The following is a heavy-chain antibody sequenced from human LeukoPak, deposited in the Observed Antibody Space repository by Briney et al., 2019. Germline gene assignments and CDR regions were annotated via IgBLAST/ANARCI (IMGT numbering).Heavy chain of an antibody. D-gene: IGHD3-22*01. CDR3: ARHRIYYYDSSGYRLSPNWFDP. CDR1: GGSISSGGYS. J-gene: IGHJ5*02. Sequence: PSETLSLTCAVSGGSISSGGYSWSWIRQPPGKGLEWIGYIYHSGSTYYNPSLKSRVTISVDTSKNQFSLKLRSVTAADTAVYYCARHRIYYYDSSGYRLSPNWFDPWGQGTLVTVSS. V-gene: IGHV4-30-2*03. CDR2: IYHSGST.